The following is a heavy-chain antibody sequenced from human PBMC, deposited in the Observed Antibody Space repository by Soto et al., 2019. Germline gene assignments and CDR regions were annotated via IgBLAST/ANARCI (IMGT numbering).Heavy chain of an antibody. D-gene: IGHD1-20*01. CDR2: IYYSWST. CDR1: GGSISSSSYY. CDR3: ARRWITGTKIGTGMDV. Sequence: PSETLSLTCTVSGGSISSSSYYWGWIRQPPGKGMEWIGSIYYSWSTYYNPSLKSRVTISVDTSKNQFSLKLSSVTAADTVVYYCARRWITGTKIGTGMDVLGQGTTVT. J-gene: IGHJ6*02. V-gene: IGHV4-39*01.